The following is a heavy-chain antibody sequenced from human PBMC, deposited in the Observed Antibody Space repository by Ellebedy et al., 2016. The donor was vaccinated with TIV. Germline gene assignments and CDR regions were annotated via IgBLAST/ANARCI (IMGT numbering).Heavy chain of an antibody. CDR2: IRGSGDNT. D-gene: IGHD6-13*01. CDR1: GFTFKSYA. J-gene: IGHJ6*02. Sequence: GESLKISCAASGFTFKSYALIWVRQAPGKGLEWVSSIRGSGDNTYYADSVKGRFTISRANSKNTVYLQMNSLRAEDTAVYYCAKRAAAAGSSDYYGMDVWGQGTTVTVAS. V-gene: IGHV3-23*01. CDR3: AKRAAAAGSSDYYGMDV.